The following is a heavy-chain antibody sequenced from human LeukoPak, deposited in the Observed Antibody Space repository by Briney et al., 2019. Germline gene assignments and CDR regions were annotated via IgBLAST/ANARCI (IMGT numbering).Heavy chain of an antibody. CDR3: AREGYYYDSSGYYPRFGY. CDR2: TYYRSKWYN. J-gene: IGHJ4*02. D-gene: IGHD3-22*01. Sequence: SQTLSLTCAISGDSVSSNSAAWNWIRQSPSRGLEWLGRTYYRSKWYNDYAVPVKSRITINPDTSKNQFSLQLNSVTPEDTAVYYCAREGYYYDSSGYYPRFGYWGQGTLVTVSS. CDR1: GDSVSSNSAA. V-gene: IGHV6-1*01.